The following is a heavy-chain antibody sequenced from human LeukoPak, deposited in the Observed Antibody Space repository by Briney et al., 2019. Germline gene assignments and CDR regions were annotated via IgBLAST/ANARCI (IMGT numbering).Heavy chain of an antibody. CDR1: GSTFSSYE. V-gene: IGHV3-48*03. CDR2: ISSSGSTI. D-gene: IGHD5-18*01. CDR3: AKGDTAMPQGWIFNYYMDV. J-gene: IGHJ6*03. Sequence: GGSLRLSCAASGSTFSSYEMNWVRQAPGKGLEWVSYISSSGSTIYYADSVKGRFTISRDNAKNTLYLQMNSLRAEDTAVYYCAKGDTAMPQGWIFNYYMDVWGKGTTVTISS.